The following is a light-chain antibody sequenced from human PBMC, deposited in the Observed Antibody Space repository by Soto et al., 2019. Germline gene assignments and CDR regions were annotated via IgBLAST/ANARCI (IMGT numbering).Light chain of an antibody. CDR3: QQYNSYAPA. J-gene: IGKJ1*01. V-gene: IGKV1-5*03. CDR1: QSISIW. Sequence: DIQMTQSPSTLSASVGDRVTITCRASQSISIWLAWYQQMPGKAPKLLIYKASTLESGVPSRFSGSGSGTEFTHTISSLQPDDFASYYCQQYNSYAPAFGQGTQAEIK. CDR2: KAS.